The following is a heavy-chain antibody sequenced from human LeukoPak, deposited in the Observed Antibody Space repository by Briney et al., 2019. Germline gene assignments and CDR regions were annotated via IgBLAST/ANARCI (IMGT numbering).Heavy chain of an antibody. V-gene: IGHV3-30*02. CDR2: VRYDGSNE. CDR1: GFTFSNYG. CDR3: ARALLYSSGCAFDY. J-gene: IGHJ4*02. Sequence: PGGSLRLSCAASGFTFSNYGMHWVRQAPGKGLEWVAYVRYDGSNEKYADAAKGRLTISRDNSKNTLYLQMNSLRAEDTAVYYCARALLYSSGCAFDYWGQGTLVTVSS. D-gene: IGHD6-19*01.